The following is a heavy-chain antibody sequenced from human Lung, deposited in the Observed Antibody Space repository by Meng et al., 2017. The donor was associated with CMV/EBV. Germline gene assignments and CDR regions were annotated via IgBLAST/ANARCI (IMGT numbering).Heavy chain of an antibody. CDR2: IDTSGST. CDR1: GFSIRDYF. V-gene: IGHV3-53*01. J-gene: IGHJ6*02. Sequence: GESLKIPCAAPGFSIRDYFLTWVRRAPGKGLEWVSLIDTSGSTEYADYVKGRFIITREIYKNTLYLQMSSLRAEDTTVYYCARNERDTAGRYYDGVDVWGRGTXVTVSS. CDR3: ARNERDTAGRYYDGVDV. D-gene: IGHD5-18*01.